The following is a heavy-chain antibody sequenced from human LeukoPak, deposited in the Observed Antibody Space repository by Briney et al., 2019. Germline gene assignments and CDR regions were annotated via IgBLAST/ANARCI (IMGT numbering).Heavy chain of an antibody. CDR2: TYPGDSDT. CDR1: GYSFTSCW. D-gene: IGHD3-10*01. CDR3: ARTESYGSGSYRTNYYYYGMDV. J-gene: IGHJ6*02. V-gene: IGHV5-51*01. Sequence: GESLKISCKGSGYSFTSCWIGWVRQMPGKGLEWMGITYPGDSDTRYSPSFQGQVTISADKSISTAYLQWSSLKASDTAMYYCARTESYGSGSYRTNYYYYGMDVWGQGTTVTVSS.